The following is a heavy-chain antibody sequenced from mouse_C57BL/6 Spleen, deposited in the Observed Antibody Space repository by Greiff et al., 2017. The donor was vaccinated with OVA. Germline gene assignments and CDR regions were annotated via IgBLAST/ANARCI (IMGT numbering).Heavy chain of an antibody. CDR3: AMSLGRGGHYFDY. CDR2: IHPSDSDT. CDR1: GYTFTSYW. Sequence: QVQLKQPGAELVKPGASVKVSCKASGYTFTSYWMHWVKQRPGQGLEWIGRIHPSDSDTNYNQKFKGKATLTVDKSSSTAYMQLSSLTSEDSAVYYCAMSLGRGGHYFDYWGQGTTLTVSS. J-gene: IGHJ2*01. D-gene: IGHD4-1*01. V-gene: IGHV1-74*01.